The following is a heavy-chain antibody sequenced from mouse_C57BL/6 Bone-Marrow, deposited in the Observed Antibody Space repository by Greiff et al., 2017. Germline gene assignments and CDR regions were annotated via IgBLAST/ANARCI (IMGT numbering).Heavy chain of an antibody. D-gene: IGHD2-12*01. CDR2: IYPRDGST. CDR3: ARPTLYHGFAY. CDR1: GYTFTSYD. V-gene: IGHV1-85*01. Sequence: QVQLQQSGPELVKPGASVTLSCKASGYTFTSYDINWVKQRPGQGLEWIGWIYPRDGSTKYNEKFKGKATLTVDTSSSTAYMELHSLTSEDSAVYVCARPTLYHGFAYWGQGTLVTVSA. J-gene: IGHJ3*01.